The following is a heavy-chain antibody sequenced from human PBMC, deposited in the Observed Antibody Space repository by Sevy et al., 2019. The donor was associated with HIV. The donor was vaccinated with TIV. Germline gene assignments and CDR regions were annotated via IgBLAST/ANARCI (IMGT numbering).Heavy chain of an antibody. CDR1: GYTFTSYG. J-gene: IGHJ6*02. D-gene: IGHD2-2*02. V-gene: IGHV1-18*01. CDR3: AREDCSSTSCYTRDYYYGMDV. Sequence: ASVKVSCKASGYTFTSYGMSWVRQAPGQGLEWMGWMSAYNGNTNYAQKLQGRVTMTTDTSTSTAYMELRSLRSDDTAVYYCAREDCSSTSCYTRDYYYGMDVWGQGTTVTVSS. CDR2: MSAYNGNT.